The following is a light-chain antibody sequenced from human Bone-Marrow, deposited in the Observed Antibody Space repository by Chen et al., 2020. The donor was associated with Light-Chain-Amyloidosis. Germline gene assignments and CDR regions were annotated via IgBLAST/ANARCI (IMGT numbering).Light chain of an antibody. CDR3: QVWDRSSDHPV. CDR1: NIGSTS. V-gene: IGLV3-21*02. J-gene: IGLJ3*02. CDR2: DDS. Sequence: SYVLPQPSSVSVAPGQTATIACGGNNIGSTSVHWYQQTPGQAPLLVVYDDSDRPSGIPERLSGSNSGNTATLTISRVEAGDEADYYCQVWDRSSDHPVFGGGTKLTVL.